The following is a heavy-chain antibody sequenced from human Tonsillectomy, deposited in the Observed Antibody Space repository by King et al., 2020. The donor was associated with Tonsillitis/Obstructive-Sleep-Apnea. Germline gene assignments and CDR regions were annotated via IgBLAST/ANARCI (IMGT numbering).Heavy chain of an antibody. Sequence: VQLQESGPGLVKPSETLSLTCTVSGGSISSYYWSWIRQPPGKGLEWIGYIYYSGSTNYNPSLKSRVTISVDTSKNQFSLKLSSVTAADTAVYYCARGYYYDSSGYYYPRPYNWFDPWGQGTLVTVSS. J-gene: IGHJ5*02. CDR1: GGSISSYY. CDR3: ARGYYYDSSGYYYPRPYNWFDP. CDR2: IYYSGST. V-gene: IGHV4-59*01. D-gene: IGHD3-22*01.